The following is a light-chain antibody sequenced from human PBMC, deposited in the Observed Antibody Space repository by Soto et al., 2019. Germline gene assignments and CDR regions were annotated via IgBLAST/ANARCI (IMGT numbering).Light chain of an antibody. V-gene: IGKV3-15*01. CDR3: QQYNNWPGT. J-gene: IGKJ1*01. CDR1: QSVSSS. Sequence: EIVMMQSPATMSVSPGERATLSCRASQSVSSSLAWYQQKPGQAPRLLIYGASTRATGIPARFSGSGSGTEFTLTISSLQSEDFAVYSCQQYNNWPGTFGQGTKVEI. CDR2: GAS.